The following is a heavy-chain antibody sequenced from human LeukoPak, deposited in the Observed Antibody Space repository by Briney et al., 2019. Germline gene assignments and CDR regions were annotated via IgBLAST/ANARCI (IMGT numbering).Heavy chain of an antibody. Sequence: PGGSLRLSCAASGFTFSSYWMSWVRQAPGKGLEWVANIKQDGSEKYYVDSLKGRFTISRDNAKNSLYLQMNSLRAEDTAVYYCAREAVELLWFGELSRYFDYWGQGTLVTVSS. CDR3: AREAVELLWFGELSRYFDY. D-gene: IGHD3-10*01. V-gene: IGHV3-7*01. CDR1: GFTFSSYW. CDR2: IKQDGSEK. J-gene: IGHJ4*02.